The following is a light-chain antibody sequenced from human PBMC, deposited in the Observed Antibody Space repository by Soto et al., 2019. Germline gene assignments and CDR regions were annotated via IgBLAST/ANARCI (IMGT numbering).Light chain of an antibody. V-gene: IGLV2-14*01. J-gene: IGLJ1*01. CDR1: SNDVGGYNY. Sequence: HSALTQPASVSGSPGQSITISCTGTSNDVGGYNYVSWYQQHPGKAPKVIIYDVNYRPSGVSDRFSGSKSGNTASLTISGLQAEDEADYYCSSYTTSSLYVFGTGTKLTVL. CDR3: SSYTTSSLYV. CDR2: DVN.